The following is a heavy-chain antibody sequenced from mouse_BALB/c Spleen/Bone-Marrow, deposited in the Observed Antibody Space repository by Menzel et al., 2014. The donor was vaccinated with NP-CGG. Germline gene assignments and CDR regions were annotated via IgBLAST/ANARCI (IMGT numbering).Heavy chain of an antibody. V-gene: IGHV14-3*02. CDR1: GFNIKDTY. Sequence: EVKLMESGAELVKPGASVKLSCTASGFNIKDTYMHWVKQRPEQGLEWIRRIDPANGNTKYDPKFQGKATITADTSPNTAYLQLSSLTSEDTAVYYCASYYYGSSLFAYWGQGTLVTVSA. J-gene: IGHJ3*01. D-gene: IGHD1-1*01. CDR2: IDPANGNT. CDR3: ASYYYGSSLFAY.